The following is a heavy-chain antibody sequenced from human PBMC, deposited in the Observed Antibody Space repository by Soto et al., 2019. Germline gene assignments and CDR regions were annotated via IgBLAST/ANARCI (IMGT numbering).Heavy chain of an antibody. CDR1: GYTFTGYY. V-gene: IGHV1-2*04. CDR3: ARGAPTLLASNPPYYMDV. J-gene: IGHJ6*03. D-gene: IGHD2-15*01. Sequence: ASVKVSCKASGYTFTGYYMHWVRLAPGQGLEWMGWINPNSGGTNYAQKFQGWVTMTRDTSISTAYMELSRLRSDDTAVYYCARGAPTLLASNPPYYMDVWGKGTTVTVSS. CDR2: INPNSGGT.